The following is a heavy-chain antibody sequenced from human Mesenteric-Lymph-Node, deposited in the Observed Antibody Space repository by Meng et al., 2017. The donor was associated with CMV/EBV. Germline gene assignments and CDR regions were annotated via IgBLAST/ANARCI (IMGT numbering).Heavy chain of an antibody. D-gene: IGHD2-2*02. CDR2: ISYDGSNK. Sequence: SCKASGYTFTSYDINWVRQATGQGLEWVAVISYDGSNKYYADSVKGRFTISRDNSKNTLYLQMNSLRAEDTAVYYCARVDCSSTSCYTRYYYYGMDVWGQGTTVTVSS. CDR3: ARVDCSSTSCYTRYYYYGMDV. CDR1: GYTFTSYD. V-gene: IGHV3-30*16. J-gene: IGHJ6*02.